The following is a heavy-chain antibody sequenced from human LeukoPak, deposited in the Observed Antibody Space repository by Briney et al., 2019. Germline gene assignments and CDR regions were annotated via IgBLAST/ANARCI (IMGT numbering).Heavy chain of an antibody. V-gene: IGHV1-8*01. CDR1: GYTFTSYD. D-gene: IGHD5-18*01. CDR2: MNPNSGNT. Sequence: GASVKVSCKASGYTFTSYDINWVRQATGQGPEWMGWMNPNSGNTGYAQKFQGRVTMTRNTSISTAYMELSSLRSEDTAVYYCARTGFKMGYSYGLYYYYYMDVWGKGTTVTISS. J-gene: IGHJ6*03. CDR3: ARTGFKMGYSYGLYYYYYMDV.